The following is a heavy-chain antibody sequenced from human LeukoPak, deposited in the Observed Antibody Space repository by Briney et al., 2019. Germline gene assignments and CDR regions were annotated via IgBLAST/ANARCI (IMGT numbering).Heavy chain of an antibody. CDR3: ARGVAAAGTPYFDY. CDR1: GFTFNSYG. V-gene: IGHV3-33*01. D-gene: IGHD6-13*01. J-gene: IGHJ4*02. Sequence: GGSLRLSCAASGFTFNSYGMHWVRQAPGKGLEWVAVIWYDGSNKYYADSVKGRFTISRDNSKNTLYLQMNSLRAEDTAVYYCARGVAAAGTPYFDYWGQGTLVTVSS. CDR2: IWYDGSNK.